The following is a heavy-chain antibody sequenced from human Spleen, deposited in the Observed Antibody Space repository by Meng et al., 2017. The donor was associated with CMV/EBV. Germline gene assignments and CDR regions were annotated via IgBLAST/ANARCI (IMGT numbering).Heavy chain of an antibody. V-gene: IGHV1-69*10. Sequence: SVKVSCKASGGTFNSYTISWVRQAPGQGLEWMGGIIPILGIANYAQKFQGRVTITADKSTSTAYMELSSLRSEDTAVYYCARDRWGYCSSTSCPLMDVWGQGTTVTVSS. CDR1: GGTFNSYT. J-gene: IGHJ6*02. CDR3: ARDRWGYCSSTSCPLMDV. CDR2: IIPILGIA. D-gene: IGHD2-2*01.